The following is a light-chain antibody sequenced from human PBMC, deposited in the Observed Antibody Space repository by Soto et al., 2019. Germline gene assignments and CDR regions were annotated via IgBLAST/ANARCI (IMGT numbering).Light chain of an antibody. CDR3: QQYGSSPWT. V-gene: IGKV3-11*01. CDR1: QSVSSY. CDR2: DAS. Sequence: VLTQSPATLSLSPGERAILSCRASQSVSSYFAWYQQKPGQAPRLLIYDASYRATDIPTRFSGSGSGTDFTLTISSLKPEDFAMYYCQQYGSSPWTFGQGTKVEIK. J-gene: IGKJ1*01.